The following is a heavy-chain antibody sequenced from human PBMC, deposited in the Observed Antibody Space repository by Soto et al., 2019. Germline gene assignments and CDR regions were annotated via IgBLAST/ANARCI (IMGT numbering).Heavy chain of an antibody. V-gene: IGHV1-2*02. Sequence: ASVKVSCKASGYTFTDYSMHWVRQAPGQGLEWVGWINPDSGDTNYAQKFQGRVTMARDTSITTAYMELTSLRSDDTAVYYCARDPRRSSGHYLSDILKCHPNGLIDQDGMDVWGQGTTVTVSS. D-gene: IGHD6-25*01. J-gene: IGHJ6*02. CDR1: GYTFTDYS. CDR2: INPDSGDT. CDR3: ARDPRRSSGHYLSDILKCHPNGLIDQDGMDV.